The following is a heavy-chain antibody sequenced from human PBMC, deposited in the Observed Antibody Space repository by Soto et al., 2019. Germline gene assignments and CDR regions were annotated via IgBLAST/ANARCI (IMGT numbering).Heavy chain of an antibody. V-gene: IGHV1-2*02. J-gene: IGHJ4*02. CDR3: ARGQDSITMIVVVTDLDY. CDR1: GYTFTGYY. D-gene: IGHD3-22*01. CDR2: INPNSGGT. Sequence: GASVKVSCKASGYTFTGYYMHWVRQAPGQGLEWMGWINPNSGGTNYAQKFQGRVTMTRDTSISTAYMELSRLRSDDTAVYYCARGQDSITMIVVVTDLDYWGQGTLVTVSS.